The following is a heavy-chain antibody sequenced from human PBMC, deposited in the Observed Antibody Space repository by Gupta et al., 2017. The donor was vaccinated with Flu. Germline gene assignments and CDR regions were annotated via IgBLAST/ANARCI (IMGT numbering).Heavy chain of an antibody. D-gene: IGHD2-2*01. J-gene: IGHJ6*02. Sequence: QVQLVQSGAEVKKPGSSVKVSCKASGGTFSSYAISWVRQAPGQGLEWMGGIIPIFGTANYAQKFQGRVTITADKSTSTAYMELSSLRSEDTAVYYCALSSTSCYEEVCYYYYGMDVWGQGTTVTVSS. CDR3: ALSSTSCYEEVCYYYYGMDV. CDR2: IIPIFGTA. V-gene: IGHV1-69*06. CDR1: GGTFSSYA.